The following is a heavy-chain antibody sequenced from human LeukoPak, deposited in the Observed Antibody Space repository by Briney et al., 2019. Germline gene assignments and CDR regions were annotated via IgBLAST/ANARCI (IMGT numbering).Heavy chain of an antibody. J-gene: IGHJ4*02. D-gene: IGHD3-22*01. V-gene: IGHV4-39*01. CDR3: ARARLGSGYYIYYFDY. Sequence: SSETLPLTCTVSDGSISSSSYYWAWIRQPPGKGLEWIGSIYYSGSTYYNPSLKSRVTISVDTSKNQFSLKLSSVTAADTAVYYCARARLGSGYYIYYFDYWGQGTLVTVSS. CDR2: IYYSGST. CDR1: DGSISSSSYY.